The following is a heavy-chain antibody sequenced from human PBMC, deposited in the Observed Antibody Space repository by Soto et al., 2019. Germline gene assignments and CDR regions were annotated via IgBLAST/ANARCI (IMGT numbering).Heavy chain of an antibody. Sequence: SQTLSLTCAISGDSVPSNSVAWNWIRQSPSRGLEWLGRTYYRSKWYKGYAVSVKSRITINPDTSKNQFSLQLNSVTPEDTAVYYCARGHDGYVDNWGQGTLVTVSS. CDR1: GDSVPSNSVA. J-gene: IGHJ4*02. V-gene: IGHV6-1*01. CDR2: TYYRSKWYK. CDR3: ARGHDGYVDN. D-gene: IGHD3-16*01.